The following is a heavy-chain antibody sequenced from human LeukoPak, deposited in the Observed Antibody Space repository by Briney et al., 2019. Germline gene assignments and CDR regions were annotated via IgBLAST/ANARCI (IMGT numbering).Heavy chain of an antibody. Sequence: QPGGSLRLSCAASGFTFSSYWMSWVRQAPGKGLEWVAVIWYDGSNKYYADSVKGRFTISRDNSKNTLYLQMNSLRAEDTAVYYCARRYCSGGSCYSFRGDWFDPWGQGTLVTVSS. D-gene: IGHD2-15*01. V-gene: IGHV3-33*08. J-gene: IGHJ5*02. CDR2: IWYDGSNK. CDR1: GFTFSSYW. CDR3: ARRYCSGGSCYSFRGDWFDP.